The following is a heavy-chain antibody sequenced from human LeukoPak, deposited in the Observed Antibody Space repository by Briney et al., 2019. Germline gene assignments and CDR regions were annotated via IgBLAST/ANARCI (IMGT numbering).Heavy chain of an antibody. D-gene: IGHD2-21*01. J-gene: IGHJ5*02. CDR2: INHSGST. Sequence: SETLSLTCAVYGGSFSGYYWSWICQPPGKGLEWIGEINHSGSTNYNPSLKSRVTISVDTSKNQFSLKLSSVTAADTAVYYCARGPVFRKSFDPWGQGTLVTVSS. CDR3: ARGPVFRKSFDP. CDR1: GGSFSGYY. V-gene: IGHV4-34*01.